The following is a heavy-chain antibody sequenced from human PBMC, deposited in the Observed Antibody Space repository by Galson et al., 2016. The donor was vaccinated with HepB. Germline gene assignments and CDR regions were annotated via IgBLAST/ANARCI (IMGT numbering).Heavy chain of an antibody. CDR1: GFTFSTYG. Sequence: SLRLSCAASGFTFSTYGMNWVRQAPGKGLEWLSYISSSGTTIYHADSVKGRLTISGDNAKNSLHLQMNSLRDEDTAVYYCARDSATVSPERRDYFAYWGQGTLVTGSS. J-gene: IGHJ4*02. D-gene: IGHD4-11*01. CDR3: ARDSATVSPERRDYFAY. CDR2: ISSSGTTI. V-gene: IGHV3-48*02.